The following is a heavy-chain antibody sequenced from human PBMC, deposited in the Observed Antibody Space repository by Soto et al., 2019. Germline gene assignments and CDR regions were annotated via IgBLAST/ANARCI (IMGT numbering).Heavy chain of an antibody. D-gene: IGHD1-1*01. CDR2: ISGSGDST. CDR1: GFTFSNYA. Sequence: EVHLFEAGGGLVQPGGSLRLSCAASGFTFSNYAMTWVRQAPGKGLEWVSTISGSGDSTYYADSVKGRFTISRDNSKNTVYLQMNSLIPEETAVHYCAKGEDVEPLCKWVDPWGQGNLVNVSS. V-gene: IGHV3-23*01. J-gene: IGHJ5*02. CDR3: AKGEDVEPLCKWVDP.